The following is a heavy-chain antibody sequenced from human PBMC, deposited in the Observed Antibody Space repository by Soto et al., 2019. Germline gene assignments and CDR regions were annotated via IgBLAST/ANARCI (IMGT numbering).Heavy chain of an antibody. D-gene: IGHD3-10*01. J-gene: IGHJ3*02. CDR3: ARVFITMVRGVSPDAFDI. V-gene: IGHV3-53*01. Sequence: GGSLRLSCAASGFTVSSNYMSWVRQAPGKGLEWVSVIYSGGSTYYADSVKGRFTISRDNSXXXXXXXXXXXXXXDTAVYYCARVFITMVRGVSPDAFDIWGQGTMVTVSS. CDR2: IYSGGST. CDR1: GFTVSSNY.